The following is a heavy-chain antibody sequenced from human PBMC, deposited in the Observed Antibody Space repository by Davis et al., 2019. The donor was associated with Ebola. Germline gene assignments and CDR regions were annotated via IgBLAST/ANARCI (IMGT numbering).Heavy chain of an antibody. Sequence: AASVKVSCKASGYTFTSYAMHWVRQAPGQRLAWMGWINAGNGNTKYSQKFQGRVTITRDTSASTAYMELSSLRSEDTAVYYRAKVRGGFTVTTMGMDVWGQGTTVTVSS. CDR1: GYTFTSYA. J-gene: IGHJ6*02. CDR2: INAGNGNT. CDR3: AKVRGGFTVTTMGMDV. D-gene: IGHD4-17*01. V-gene: IGHV1-3*01.